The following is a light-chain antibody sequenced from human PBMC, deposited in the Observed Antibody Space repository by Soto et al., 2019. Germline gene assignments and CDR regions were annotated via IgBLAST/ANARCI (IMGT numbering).Light chain of an antibody. J-gene: IGKJ3*01. Sequence: EIVMTQSPATLSVSPGERATLSCRASQSVSSNLAWYQQKPGQAPRLLIYGAYTRATGIPARFSGSGSGTEFTLTISSLQSEDFAVYCCQQYNNWPTFGPGTKVDIK. V-gene: IGKV3-15*01. CDR3: QQYNNWPT. CDR2: GAY. CDR1: QSVSSN.